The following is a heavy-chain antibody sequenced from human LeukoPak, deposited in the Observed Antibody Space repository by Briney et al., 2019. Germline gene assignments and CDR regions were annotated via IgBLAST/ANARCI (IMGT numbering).Heavy chain of an antibody. Sequence: ASVKVSCKASGYTFTGYYMHWVRQAPGQGLEWMGWINPNSGGTNYAQKFQGRVTMTRDTSISTAYMELSRLRSDDTAVYYCARGSTAKVGATPFDYWGQGTLVTVSS. CDR3: ARGSTAKVGATPFDY. D-gene: IGHD1-26*01. J-gene: IGHJ4*02. CDR2: INPNSGGT. CDR1: GYTFTGYY. V-gene: IGHV1-2*02.